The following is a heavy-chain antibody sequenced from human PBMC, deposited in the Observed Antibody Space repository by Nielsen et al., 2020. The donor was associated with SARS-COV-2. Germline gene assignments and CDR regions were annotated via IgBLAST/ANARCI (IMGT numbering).Heavy chain of an antibody. D-gene: IGHD3-3*01. J-gene: IGHJ4*02. V-gene: IGHV3-33*05. CDR2: ISYDGDNK. CDR3: ARAPVNYDFWSGYSDYFDY. Sequence: WLRQPPGKGLEWMAVISYDGDNKYYADSVKGRFTISRDNSKNTLYLQMNSLRAEDTAVYYCARAPVNYDFWSGYSDYFDYWGQGTLVTVSS.